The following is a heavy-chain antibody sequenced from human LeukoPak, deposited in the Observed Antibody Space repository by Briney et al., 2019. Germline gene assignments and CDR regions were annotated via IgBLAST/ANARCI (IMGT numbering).Heavy chain of an antibody. V-gene: IGHV1-2*02. J-gene: IGHJ4*02. CDR3: ARAKVLVPDH. Sequence: ASVKVSCKASGYTFTAYYMHWMRQAPGQGPEWMGWINPNSGGTNFAQKFQGRVTMTSDTSISTAYMELSSLSSDDTAIYYCARAKVLVPDHWGQGTLVTVSS. CDR2: INPNSGGT. CDR1: GYTFTAYY.